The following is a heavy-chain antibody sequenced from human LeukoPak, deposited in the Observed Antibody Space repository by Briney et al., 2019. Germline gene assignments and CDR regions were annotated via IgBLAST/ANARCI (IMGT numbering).Heavy chain of an antibody. V-gene: IGHV3-48*03. D-gene: IGHD2-2*01. Sequence: QPGGSLRLSCAASGFTFSSYEMNWVRQAPGKGLEWVSYISSSGNTIYTADSVKGRFTTSRDNSKNTLYLQMNSLRAEDTAVYYCAKLPREYCSSASCPNWFDTWGQGTLVTVSS. CDR2: ISSSGNTI. J-gene: IGHJ5*02. CDR3: AKLPREYCSSASCPNWFDT. CDR1: GFTFSSYE.